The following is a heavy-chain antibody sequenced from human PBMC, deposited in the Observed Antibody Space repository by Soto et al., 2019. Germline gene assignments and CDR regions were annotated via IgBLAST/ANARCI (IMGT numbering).Heavy chain of an antibody. CDR3: ARGHDYGDSKFDY. J-gene: IGHJ4*02. CDR1: GGSISSYY. V-gene: IGHV4-59*01. D-gene: IGHD4-17*01. CDR2: IYYSGST. Sequence: SETLSLTCTVSGGSISSYYWSWIRQPPGKGLEWIGYIYYSGSTNYNPSLKSRVTISVDTSKNQFSLKLSSVTAADTAVYYCARGHDYGDSKFDYWGQGTLVTVSS.